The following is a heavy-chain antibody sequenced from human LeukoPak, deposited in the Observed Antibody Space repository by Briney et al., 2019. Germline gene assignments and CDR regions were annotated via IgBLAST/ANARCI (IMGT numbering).Heavy chain of an antibody. J-gene: IGHJ3*02. CDR1: GFTFSSYS. CDR2: ISSSSSYI. D-gene: IGHD1-26*01. V-gene: IGHV3-21*01. Sequence: GGSLRLSCAASGFTFSSYSMNWVRQAPGKGLEWVSSISSSSSYIYYADSVKGRFTISRDNAKNSLYLQMNSLRAEDTAVYYCAREWELPFGGAFDIWGQGTMVTVSS. CDR3: AREWELPFGGAFDI.